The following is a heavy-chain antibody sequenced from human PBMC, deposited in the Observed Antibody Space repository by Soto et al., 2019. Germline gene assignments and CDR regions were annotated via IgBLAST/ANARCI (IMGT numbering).Heavy chain of an antibody. CDR3: AINYGSREGMDV. CDR1: GGSISSGGYY. V-gene: IGHV4-31*03. D-gene: IGHD3-10*01. Sequence: PSETLSLTCTVSGGSISSGGYYWSWIRQHPGKGLEWIGYIYYSGSTYYNPSLKSRVTISVDTSKNQFSLKLSSVTAADTAVYYCAINYGSREGMDVWGQGTTVTVSS. J-gene: IGHJ6*02. CDR2: IYYSGST.